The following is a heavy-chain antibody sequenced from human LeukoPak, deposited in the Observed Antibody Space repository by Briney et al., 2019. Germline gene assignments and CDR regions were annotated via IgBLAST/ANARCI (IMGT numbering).Heavy chain of an antibody. J-gene: IGHJ4*02. CDR3: ARDYSSGWPNFDY. Sequence: ASVKVSCKASGYAFTTYGISWVRQAPGQGLEWMGWISAYNGNANYAQKLQGRVTMTTDTSTSTAYMELRSLRSDDTAVYYCARDYSSGWPNFDYWGQGTLVTVSS. CDR2: ISAYNGNA. V-gene: IGHV1-18*01. CDR1: GYAFTTYG. D-gene: IGHD6-19*01.